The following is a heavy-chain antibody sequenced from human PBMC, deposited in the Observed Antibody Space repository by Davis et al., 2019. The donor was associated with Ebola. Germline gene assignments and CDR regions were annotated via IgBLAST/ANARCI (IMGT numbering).Heavy chain of an antibody. Sequence: GESLKISCTASGFTFSSYWMHWLRQAPGKGLVWVSRINSDGGSTGYADPVKGRFTISRDNAKNTLYLQMNGLRAEDTAVYYCAKDFDYENGYWGQGTLVTISS. J-gene: IGHJ4*02. CDR3: AKDFDYENGY. D-gene: IGHD3-9*01. CDR1: GFTFSSYW. CDR2: INSDGGST. V-gene: IGHV3-74*01.